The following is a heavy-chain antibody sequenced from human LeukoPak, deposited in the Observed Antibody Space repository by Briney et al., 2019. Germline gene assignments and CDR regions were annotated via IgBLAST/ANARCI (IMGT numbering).Heavy chain of an antibody. Sequence: SETLSLXCAVYGGSFSGYYWSWIRQPPGKGLEWIGEINHSGSTNYNPSLKSRVTISVDTSKNQFSLKLSSVTAADTAVYYCARVTHAFDIWGRGTMVTVSS. CDR3: ARVTHAFDI. CDR2: INHSGST. D-gene: IGHD4-23*01. V-gene: IGHV4-34*01. J-gene: IGHJ3*02. CDR1: GGSFSGYY.